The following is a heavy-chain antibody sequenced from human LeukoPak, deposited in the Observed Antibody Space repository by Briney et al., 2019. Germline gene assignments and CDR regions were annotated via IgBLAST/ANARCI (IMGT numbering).Heavy chain of an antibody. CDR1: GGSFSGYY. V-gene: IGHV4-34*01. D-gene: IGHD3-10*01. CDR2: ISHSGST. Sequence: SETLSLTCAVYGGSFSGYYWSWIRQPPGKGLEWIGEISHSGSTNYNPSLKSRVTISVDTSKNQFSLKLSSVTAADTAVYYCARFPYYGSGRRVFSWFDPWGQGTLVTVSS. CDR3: ARFPYYGSGRRVFSWFDP. J-gene: IGHJ5*02.